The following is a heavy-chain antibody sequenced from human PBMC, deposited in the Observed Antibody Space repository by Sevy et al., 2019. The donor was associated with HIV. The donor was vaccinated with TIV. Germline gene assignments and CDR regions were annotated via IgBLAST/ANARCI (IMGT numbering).Heavy chain of an antibody. D-gene: IGHD4-17*01. V-gene: IGHV3-23*01. CDR3: AKGLRGTTTNNWFDP. CDR2: ISGSGGSA. Sequence: GGSLRLSCAASGFPFSSYAMSWVRQAPGKGVEWVSTISGSGGSAYYAHSVKGRFTISRDNSKNTLFLQMHSLRAEDTAVYYCAKGLRGTTTNNWFDPWGQGTLVTVSS. CDR1: GFPFSSYA. J-gene: IGHJ5*02.